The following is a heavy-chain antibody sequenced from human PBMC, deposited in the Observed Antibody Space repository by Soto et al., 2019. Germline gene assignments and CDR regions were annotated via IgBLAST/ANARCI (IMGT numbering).Heavy chain of an antibody. J-gene: IGHJ6*02. V-gene: IGHV4-4*07. CDR2: IYTSGST. Sequence: SETLSLTCTVSCGSISSYYWSWIRQPAGKGLEWIGRIYTSGSTNYNPSLKSRVTMSVDTSKNQFSLKLSSVTAADTAVYYCARVAYYDFWKHPPEDYYGMDVWGQGTTVTVSS. CDR1: CGSISSYY. CDR3: ARVAYYDFWKHPPEDYYGMDV. D-gene: IGHD3-3*01.